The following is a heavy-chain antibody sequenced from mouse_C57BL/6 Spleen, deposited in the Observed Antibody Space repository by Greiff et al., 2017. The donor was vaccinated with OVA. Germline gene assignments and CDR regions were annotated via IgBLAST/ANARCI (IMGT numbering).Heavy chain of an antibody. CDR2: ISSGGSYT. Sequence: DVMLVESGGDLVKPGGSLKLSCAASGFTFSSYGMSWVRQTPDKRLEWVATISSGGSYTYYPDSVKGRFTISRDNAKNTLYLQMSSLKSEDTAMYYCARHALLLYYFDYWGQGTTLTVSS. CDR1: GFTFSSYG. D-gene: IGHD2-10*01. V-gene: IGHV5-6*02. CDR3: ARHALLLYYFDY. J-gene: IGHJ2*01.